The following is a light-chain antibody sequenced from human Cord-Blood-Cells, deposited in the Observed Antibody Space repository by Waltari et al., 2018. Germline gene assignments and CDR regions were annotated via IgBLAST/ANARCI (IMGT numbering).Light chain of an antibody. CDR2: AAS. Sequence: IQLTQSPSSLSASVGDRVTITCRASQGISSYLAWYQQKPGKAPKLLIYAASTLQSGVPSRFSGSGSGKDFTLTISSLQPEDFATYYCQQLNSYPLTFGGGTKVEIE. CDR1: QGISSY. V-gene: IGKV1-9*01. CDR3: QQLNSYPLT. J-gene: IGKJ4*01.